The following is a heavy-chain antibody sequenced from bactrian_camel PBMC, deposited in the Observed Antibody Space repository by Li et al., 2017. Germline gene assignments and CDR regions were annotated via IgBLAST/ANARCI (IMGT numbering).Heavy chain of an antibody. CDR3: AADQCLVGRVVPGNLLTYLGY. CDR1: GSHFDGRC. D-gene: IGHD6*01. Sequence: QLVESGGGSVQAGQPLRLSCKLSGSHFDGRCLGWVRQAPGKEREGVAAIWNGGGGTYYAASVKGRFTISQDNAKNTVYLQMSSLKPEDAAMYYCAADQCLVGRVVPGNLLTYLGYWGSGTQVTVS. J-gene: IGHJ6*01. CDR2: IWNGGGGT. V-gene: IGHV3S40*01.